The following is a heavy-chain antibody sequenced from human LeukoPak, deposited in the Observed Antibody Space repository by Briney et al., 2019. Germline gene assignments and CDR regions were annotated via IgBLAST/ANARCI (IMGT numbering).Heavy chain of an antibody. J-gene: IGHJ5*02. V-gene: IGHV4-59*01. CDR2: IYYSGST. Sequence: SETLSLTCTVSGGSINTYYWSWIRQPPGKGLEWIGYIYYSGSTNYNPSLKSRVTISVDTSKNQFSLKLSSVTAADTAVYYCARDPANWFDPWGQGTLVTVSS. CDR3: ARDPANWFDP. CDR1: GGSINTYY.